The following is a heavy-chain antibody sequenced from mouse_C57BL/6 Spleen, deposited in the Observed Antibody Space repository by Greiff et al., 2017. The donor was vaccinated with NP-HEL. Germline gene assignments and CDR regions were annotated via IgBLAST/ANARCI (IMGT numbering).Heavy chain of an antibody. CDR3: TRGFITTVVFDY. CDR2: IDPETGGT. D-gene: IGHD1-1*01. J-gene: IGHJ2*01. CDR1: GYTFTDYE. V-gene: IGHV1-15*01. Sequence: VQLQQSGAELVRPGASVTLSCKASGYTFTDYEMHWVKQTPVHGLEWIGAIDPETGGTAYNQKFKGKAILTADKSSSTAYMELRSLTSEDSAVYYCTRGFITTVVFDYWGQGTTLTVSS.